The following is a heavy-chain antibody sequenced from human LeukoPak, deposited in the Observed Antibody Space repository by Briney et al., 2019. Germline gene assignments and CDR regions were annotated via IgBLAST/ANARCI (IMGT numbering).Heavy chain of an antibody. CDR1: GFTFSSYS. CDR3: AKSVLHLAVAGTFGY. D-gene: IGHD6-19*01. J-gene: IGHJ4*02. CDR2: ISSSSSYI. V-gene: IGHV3-21*04. Sequence: PGGSLRLPCAASGFTFSSYSMNWVRQAPGKGLEWVSSISSSSSYIYYADSVKGRFTISRDNSKNTLYLQMNSLRAEDTAVYYCAKSVLHLAVAGTFGYWGQGTLVTVSS.